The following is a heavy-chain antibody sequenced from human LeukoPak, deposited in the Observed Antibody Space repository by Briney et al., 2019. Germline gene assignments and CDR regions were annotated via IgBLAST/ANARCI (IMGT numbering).Heavy chain of an antibody. CDR1: GFTFSNAW. CDR2: IKSKSDGGTT. V-gene: IGHV3-15*01. CDR3: TTVGYSSSWYFFDY. J-gene: IGHJ4*02. Sequence: GGSLRLSCAASGFTFSNAWMSWVRQAPGKGLEWVGRIKSKSDGGTTDYAAPVKGRFTISRDDSKNTLYLQMNSLKIEDTAVYYCTTVGYSSSWYFFDYWGQGTLVTVSS. D-gene: IGHD6-13*01.